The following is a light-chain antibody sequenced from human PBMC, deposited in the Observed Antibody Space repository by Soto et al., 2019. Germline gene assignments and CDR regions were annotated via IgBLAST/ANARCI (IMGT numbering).Light chain of an antibody. CDR3: QQYNNWPVT. J-gene: IGKJ1*01. V-gene: IGKV3-15*01. CDR1: LGVSNN. Sequence: EMVMTQSPVTLSVSPGGRATLSCRASLGVSNNLAWYQQKPGQTPRLLIYDASIRATGVPPRFSGSGSGTGFTLTITSLQSEDFAVYYCQQYNNWPVTFGQGTKVEV. CDR2: DAS.